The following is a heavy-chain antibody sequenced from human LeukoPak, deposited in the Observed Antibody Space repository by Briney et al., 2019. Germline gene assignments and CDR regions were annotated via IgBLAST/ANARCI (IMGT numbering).Heavy chain of an antibody. V-gene: IGHV3-23*01. Sequence: PGGSLRLSCAASGFTFSSYAMSWVRQAPGKGLEWVSAISGSGGSTYYADSVKGRFTISRDNSKNTLYLQMNSLRAEDTAEYYCAKDPARYYDSSGYFIDYWGQGTLVTVSS. J-gene: IGHJ4*02. CDR1: GFTFSSYA. CDR3: AKDPARYYDSSGYFIDY. D-gene: IGHD3-22*01. CDR2: ISGSGGST.